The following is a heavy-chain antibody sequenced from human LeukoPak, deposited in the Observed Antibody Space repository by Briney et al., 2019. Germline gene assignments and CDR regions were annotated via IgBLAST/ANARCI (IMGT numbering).Heavy chain of an antibody. CDR1: GGSISSGDYY. V-gene: IGHV4-30-4*08. CDR2: IYYSGST. J-gene: IGHJ2*01. CDR3: ARGLTGTTLYWYFDL. D-gene: IGHD1-7*01. Sequence: SETLSLTCTVSGGSISSGDYYWSWIRQPPGKGLEWIGYIYYSGSTYYNPSLKSRVTISVDTSKNQFSLKLSSVTAADTAVYYCARGLTGTTLYWYFDLWGRGTLVTVSS.